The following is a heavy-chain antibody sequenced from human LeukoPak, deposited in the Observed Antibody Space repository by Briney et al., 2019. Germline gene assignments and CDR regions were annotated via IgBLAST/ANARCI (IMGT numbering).Heavy chain of an antibody. Sequence: GGSLRLSCAASGFTFSSYSMNWVRQAPGKGLEWVSSISSSSSYIYYADSVKGRFTISRDNAKNSLYLQMNSLRAEDTAVYYCAREAPRGYSSWWGQGTLVTVSS. CDR3: AREAPRGYSSW. D-gene: IGHD2-15*01. V-gene: IGHV3-21*01. CDR2: ISSSSSYI. J-gene: IGHJ4*02. CDR1: GFTFSSYS.